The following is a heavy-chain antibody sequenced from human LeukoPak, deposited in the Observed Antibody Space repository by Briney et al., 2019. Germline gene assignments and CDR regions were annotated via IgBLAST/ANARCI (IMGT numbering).Heavy chain of an antibody. V-gene: IGHV3-23*01. Sequence: PGGSLRLSCAASGFTFSSYAMSWVRQAPGKGLEWVSAISGSGGSTYYADSVKGRFTISRDNSKNTLYLQMNSPRAEDTAVYYCAKDWYCSSTSCSLYYYYYGMDVWGKGTTVTVSS. D-gene: IGHD2-2*01. CDR2: ISGSGGST. J-gene: IGHJ6*04. CDR3: AKDWYCSSTSCSLYYYYYGMDV. CDR1: GFTFSSYA.